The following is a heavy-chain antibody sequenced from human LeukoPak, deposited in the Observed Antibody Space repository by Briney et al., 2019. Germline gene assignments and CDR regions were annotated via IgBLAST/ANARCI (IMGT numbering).Heavy chain of an antibody. CDR2: IYYSGST. D-gene: IGHD6-6*01. CDR1: GGSISSYY. CDR3: ARGAARSHYYGMDV. J-gene: IGHJ6*02. V-gene: IGHV4-59*08. Sequence: SEALSLTCTVSGGSISSYYWSWIRQPPGKGLEWIGYIYYSGSTNYNPSLKSRVTISVDTSKNQFSLKLSSVTAADTAVYYCARGAARSHYYGMDVWGQGTTVTVSS.